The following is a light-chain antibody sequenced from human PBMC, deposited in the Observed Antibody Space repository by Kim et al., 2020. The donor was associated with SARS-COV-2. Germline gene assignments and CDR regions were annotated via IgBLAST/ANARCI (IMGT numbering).Light chain of an antibody. CDR3: QSYDSNTPWV. J-gene: IGLJ3*02. CDR1: SGGIASNY. CDR2: EDD. Sequence: TVTISCTRSSGGIASNYVQWYQQPPGSSPITVIYEDDQRPYGVPDRFSGSIDSSSNSASLTISGLKTEDEADYYCQSYDSNTPWVFGGGTQLTVL. V-gene: IGLV6-57*01.